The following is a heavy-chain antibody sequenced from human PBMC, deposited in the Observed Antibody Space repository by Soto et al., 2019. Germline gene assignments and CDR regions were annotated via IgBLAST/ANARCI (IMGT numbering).Heavy chain of an antibody. Sequence: GGSLRLSCAASGFTFSTYAMSWVRQAPGKGLEWVSAISGTGGSTYYADSVKGRFTISRDNSKNTLYLQMNSLRAEDTAVYYCAKNWNTTSSSSSHWGQGTLVSVSS. CDR1: GFTFSTYA. D-gene: IGHD6-6*01. V-gene: IGHV3-23*01. CDR3: AKNWNTTSSSSSH. CDR2: ISGTGGST. J-gene: IGHJ4*02.